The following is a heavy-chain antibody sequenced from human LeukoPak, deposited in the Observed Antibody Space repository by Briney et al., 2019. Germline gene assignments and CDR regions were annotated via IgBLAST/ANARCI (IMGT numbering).Heavy chain of an antibody. CDR3: ARIGGYYSLDY. J-gene: IGHJ4*02. CDR1: GFTVSSNY. D-gene: IGHD3-22*01. CDR2: IYSGGTT. Sequence: GGSLRLSCAASGFTVSSNYMSWVRQAPGKGLEWVSVIYSGGTTYYADSVKGRFTISRDNAKNSLYLQMNSLRAEDTAVYYCARIGGYYSLDYWGQGTLVTVSS. V-gene: IGHV3-53*01.